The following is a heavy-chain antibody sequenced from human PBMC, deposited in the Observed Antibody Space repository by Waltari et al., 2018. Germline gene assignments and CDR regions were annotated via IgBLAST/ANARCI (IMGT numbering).Heavy chain of an antibody. V-gene: IGHV3-21*02. D-gene: IGHD2-15*01. CDR2: ISSRGTYI. Sequence: DVQLVESGGGLVRPGGSVRLSCEASGSTFGDYTFNWVRQPPGKGLELLSSISSRGTYIYYKDSVKGRFIISRDNTKNSLYLQMDGLRADDTAVYYCARSGRQENWFDPWGQGILVTVSS. CDR1: GSTFGDYT. CDR3: ARSGRQENWFDP. J-gene: IGHJ5*02.